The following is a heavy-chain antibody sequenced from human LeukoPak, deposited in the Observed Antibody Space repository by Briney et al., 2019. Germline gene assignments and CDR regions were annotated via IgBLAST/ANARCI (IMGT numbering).Heavy chain of an antibody. V-gene: IGHV4-59*01. Sequence: SETLSLTCTVSGGSISSYYWSWIRQPPGKGLEWIGYIYYSGSTNYNPSLKSRVTISVDTSKNQFSLELSSVTAADTAVYYCSGAWYYYGMDVWGQGTTVTVSS. CDR2: IYYSGST. CDR3: SGAWYYYGMDV. J-gene: IGHJ6*01. CDR1: GGSISSYY. D-gene: IGHD4-17*01.